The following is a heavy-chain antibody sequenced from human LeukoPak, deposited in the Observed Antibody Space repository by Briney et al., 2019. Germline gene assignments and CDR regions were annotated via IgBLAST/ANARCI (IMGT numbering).Heavy chain of an antibody. Sequence: ASVKVSCKASGYTFTSYDINWVRQATGQGLEWMGWMNPYSGNTDYAQKFQGRVTMTRNTSISTVYMELSSLRSEDTAVYYCASSLAYQLLSQAYYYGMDVWGQGTTVTVSS. CDR3: ASSLAYQLLSQAYYYGMDV. CDR1: GYTFTSYD. J-gene: IGHJ6*02. CDR2: MNPYSGNT. V-gene: IGHV1-8*01. D-gene: IGHD2-2*01.